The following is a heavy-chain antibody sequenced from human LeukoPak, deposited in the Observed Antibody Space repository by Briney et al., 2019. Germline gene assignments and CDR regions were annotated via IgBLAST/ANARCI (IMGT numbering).Heavy chain of an antibody. CDR2: IIPIFGIA. CDR3: ATTGSGYEDFDY. V-gene: IGHV1-69*04. D-gene: IGHD5-12*01. J-gene: IGHJ4*02. Sequence: ASVKVSCKASGGTFSSYAISWVRQAPGQGLEWMGRIIPIFGIANYAQKFQGRVTITADKSTSTAYMEPSSLRSEDTAVYYCATTGSGYEDFDYWGQGTLVTVSS. CDR1: GGTFSSYA.